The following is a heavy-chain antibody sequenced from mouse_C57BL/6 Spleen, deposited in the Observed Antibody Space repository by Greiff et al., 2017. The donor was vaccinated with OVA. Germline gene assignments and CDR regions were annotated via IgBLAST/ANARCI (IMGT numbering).Heavy chain of an antibody. D-gene: IGHD1-1*01. CDR2: IDPEDGET. CDR3: ARHGSSYGYFDV. J-gene: IGHJ1*03. V-gene: IGHV14-2*01. Sequence: DVKLQESGAELVKPGASVKLSCTASGFNIKDYYMHWVKQRTEQGLEWIGRIDPEDGETKYAPKFQGKATITADTSSNTAYLQLSSLTSEDTAVYYCARHGSSYGYFDVWGTGTTVTVSS. CDR1: GFNIKDYY.